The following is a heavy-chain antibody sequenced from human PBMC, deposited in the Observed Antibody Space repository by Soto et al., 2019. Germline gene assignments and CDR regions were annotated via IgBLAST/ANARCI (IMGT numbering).Heavy chain of an antibody. V-gene: IGHV4-30-4*01. D-gene: IGHD3-3*01. J-gene: IGHJ5*02. CDR3: ARKFLPDGNLGSRFDP. CDR1: GGSLSSGEYS. CDR2: IYYTGNT. Sequence: PSETLSLTCTVSGGSLSSGEYSWSWIRQPPGKGLEWIGFIYYTGNTYYNPSLKSRVTISVDTSKNQFSLKLSSVTAADTAVYYCARKFLPDGNLGSRFDPWGQGTLVTVSS.